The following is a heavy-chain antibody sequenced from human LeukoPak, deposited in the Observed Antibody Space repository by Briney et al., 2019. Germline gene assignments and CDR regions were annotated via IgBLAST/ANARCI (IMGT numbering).Heavy chain of an antibody. CDR3: AREDYYYYMDV. Sequence: ASVRVSSKASGDTFTTYNINWVRQGTGQGRERMGWMNHNSGNTGYAPKFQGRVTITRNTSISTAYMELSSLRSEDTAVYYCAREDYYYYMDVWGKGTTVTVSS. V-gene: IGHV1-8*02. CDR2: MNHNSGNT. CDR1: GDTFTTYN. J-gene: IGHJ6*03.